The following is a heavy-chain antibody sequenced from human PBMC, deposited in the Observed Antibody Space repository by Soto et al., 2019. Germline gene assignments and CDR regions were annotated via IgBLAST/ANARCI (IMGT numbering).Heavy chain of an antibody. V-gene: IGHV3-23*01. D-gene: IGHD2-8*01. CDR2: ISGSGGDT. Sequence: PGGSLRLSCAASGFTFGSYAMGWVRQAPGKGLEWVSSISGSGGDTYYADSVKGRFTISRDNSKNTLSLQMNSLRAADTAVYYCARVGVTLDYWGQGTLVTVSS. J-gene: IGHJ4*02. CDR3: ARVGVTLDY. CDR1: GFTFGSYA.